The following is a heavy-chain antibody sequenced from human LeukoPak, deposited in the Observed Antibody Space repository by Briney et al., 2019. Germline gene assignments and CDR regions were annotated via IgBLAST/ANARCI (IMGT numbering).Heavy chain of an antibody. J-gene: IGHJ4*02. Sequence: SETLSLTCTVSGGSISSYYWSWIRQPPGKGLEWIGYIYYSGSTNYNPSLKSRVTVSVDTSKNQFSLKLSSVTAVDTAVYYCASVSSSTHLTFDYWGQGTLVTVSS. CDR2: IYYSGST. CDR3: ASVSSSTHLTFDY. D-gene: IGHD6-13*01. CDR1: GGSISSYY. V-gene: IGHV4-59*01.